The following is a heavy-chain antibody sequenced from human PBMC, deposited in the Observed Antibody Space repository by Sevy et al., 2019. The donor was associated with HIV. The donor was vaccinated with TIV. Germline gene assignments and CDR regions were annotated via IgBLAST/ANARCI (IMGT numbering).Heavy chain of an antibody. CDR3: ARGPSDYYDFWSGYFYWFDP. J-gene: IGHJ5*02. D-gene: IGHD3-3*01. Sequence: SETLSLTCTVSGGSISSGGYYWSWIRQHPGKGLEWIGYIYYSGSTYYNTSLKSRVTISVDTSKNQFSLKLSSVTAADTAVYYCARGPSDYYDFWSGYFYWFDPWGQGTLVTVSS. V-gene: IGHV4-31*03. CDR1: GGSISSGGYY. CDR2: IYYSGST.